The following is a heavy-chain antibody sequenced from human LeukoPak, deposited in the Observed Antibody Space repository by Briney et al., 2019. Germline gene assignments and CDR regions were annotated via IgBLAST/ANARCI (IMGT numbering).Heavy chain of an antibody. D-gene: IGHD2-15*01. Sequence: SETLSLTCTVSGGSISSYFWSWIRQPPGKGLQWIGYIYYSGSTIYNPSLKSRVTISVDTSKNQFSLKLSSVTAADTAVYYCARAYCSGGSCPPGYYYMDVWGKGTTVTVSS. CDR1: GGSISSYF. V-gene: IGHV4-59*12. CDR2: IYYSGST. CDR3: ARAYCSGGSCPPGYYYMDV. J-gene: IGHJ6*03.